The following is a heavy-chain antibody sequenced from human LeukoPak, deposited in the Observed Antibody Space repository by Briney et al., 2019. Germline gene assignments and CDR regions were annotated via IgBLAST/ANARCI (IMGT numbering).Heavy chain of an antibody. CDR2: IYHSGST. V-gene: IGHV4-30-2*01. Sequence: SETLSLTCAVSGGSISSGGYSWSWIRQPPGKGLEWIGYIYHSGSTYYNPSLKSRVTISVDRSKNQFSLKLSSVTAADTAVYYCARGVGFGELFVLDYWGRGTLVTVSS. CDR3: ARGVGFGELFVLDY. CDR1: GGSISSGGYS. D-gene: IGHD3-10*01. J-gene: IGHJ4*02.